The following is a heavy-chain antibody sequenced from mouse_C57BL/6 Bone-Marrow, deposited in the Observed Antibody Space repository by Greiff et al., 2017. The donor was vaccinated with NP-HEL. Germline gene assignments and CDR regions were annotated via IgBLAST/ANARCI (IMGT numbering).Heavy chain of an antibody. D-gene: IGHD1-2*01. CDR1: GYTFTSYW. CDR2: IDPNSGGT. J-gene: IGHJ2*01. CDR3: ARRLRPSYGDYFDY. V-gene: IGHV1-72*01. Sequence: VQLQQPGAELVKPGASVKLSCKASGYTFTSYWMHWVKQRPGRGLEWIGRIDPNSGGTKYNEQFKSKATLTVDKPSRTAYMQLSSLTSEDSAVYYCARRLRPSYGDYFDYWGQGTTLTVSS.